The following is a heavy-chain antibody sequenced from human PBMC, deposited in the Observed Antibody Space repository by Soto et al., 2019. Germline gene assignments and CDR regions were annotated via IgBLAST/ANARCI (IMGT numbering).Heavy chain of an antibody. Sequence: QVQLQQWGAGLLKPSETLSLTCAVYGGSFSGYYWSWIRQPPGKGLEWLGEINHSGSTNYNPSLKSRVTIAVDTSKNQFSLKLSSVTAADTAVYYCERGVGFGYCSSTSCYGRFDPWGQGTLVTVSS. J-gene: IGHJ5*02. CDR3: ERGVGFGYCSSTSCYGRFDP. CDR1: GGSFSGYY. CDR2: INHSGST. V-gene: IGHV4-34*01. D-gene: IGHD2-2*03.